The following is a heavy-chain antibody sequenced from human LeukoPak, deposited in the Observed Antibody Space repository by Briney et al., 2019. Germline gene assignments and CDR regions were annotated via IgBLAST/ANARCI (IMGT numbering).Heavy chain of an antibody. CDR1: GYSFTSYG. CDR2: ISAYNGNT. V-gene: IGHV1-18*01. Sequence: ASVKVSCKASGYSFTSYGISWLRQAPGRGLEWMGWISAYNGNTNYAQKLQGRVTMTTDTSTSTAYMELRSLRSDDTAVYYCAREYDYGDYRGQRGPLDYWGQGTLVTVSS. J-gene: IGHJ4*02. D-gene: IGHD4-17*01. CDR3: AREYDYGDYRGQRGPLDY.